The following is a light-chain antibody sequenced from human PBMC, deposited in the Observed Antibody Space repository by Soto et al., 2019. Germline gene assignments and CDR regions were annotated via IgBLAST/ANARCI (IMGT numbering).Light chain of an antibody. CDR3: QQYHSWPA. Sequence: EVVMTQSPATLSVSPGERVTFSCRASQSVTTNLAWYQHKPGQSPRLLISDASTGASGIPPRFSGSGSGTEFTLTIDRLQSADSAVYYCQQYHSWPAFGQGTKVDIK. J-gene: IGKJ1*01. CDR2: DAS. CDR1: QSVTTN. V-gene: IGKV3-15*01.